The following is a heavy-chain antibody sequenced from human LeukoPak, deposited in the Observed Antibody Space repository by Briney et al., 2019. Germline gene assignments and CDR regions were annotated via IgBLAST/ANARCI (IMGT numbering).Heavy chain of an antibody. CDR3: ARDRDWNDAFDY. J-gene: IGHJ4*02. CDR2: ISSSSSYI. V-gene: IGHV3-21*01. CDR1: GFTFSSYS. D-gene: IGHD1-1*01. Sequence: PGGSLRLSCAASGFTFSSYSMNWVRQAPGKGLEWVSSISSSSSYIYYADSVKGRFTISRDNSKSTLYLQMNSLRAEDTAVYYCARDRDWNDAFDYWGQGTLVTVSS.